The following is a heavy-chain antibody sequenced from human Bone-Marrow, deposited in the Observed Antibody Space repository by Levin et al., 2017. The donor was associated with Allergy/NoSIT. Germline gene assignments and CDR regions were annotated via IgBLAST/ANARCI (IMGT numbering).Heavy chain of an antibody. D-gene: IGHD4-17*01. CDR3: AKDKALVTTGPCVFDY. Sequence: QSGGSLRLSCAASGFTFSSYAMSWVRQAPGKGLEWVSAISGSGGSTYYADSVKGRFTISRDNSKNTLYLQMNSLRAEDTAVYYCAKDKALVTTGPCVFDYWGQGTLVTVSS. V-gene: IGHV3-23*01. J-gene: IGHJ4*02. CDR1: GFTFSSYA. CDR2: ISGSGGST.